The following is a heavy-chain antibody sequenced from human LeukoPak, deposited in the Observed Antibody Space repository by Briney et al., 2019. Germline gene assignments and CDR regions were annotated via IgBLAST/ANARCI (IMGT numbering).Heavy chain of an antibody. V-gene: IGHV1-18*04. D-gene: IGHD2-2*01. CDR1: GYTFTAYY. CDR3: ARGGPGAYCSSTSCPLYNWFDP. Sequence: ASVKVSCKASGYTFTAYYIHWVRQAPGQGLEWMGWISAYNGNTNYAQKLQGRVTMATDTSTSTAYMELRSLRSDDTAVYYCARGGPGAYCSSTSCPLYNWFDPWGQGTLVTVPS. J-gene: IGHJ5*02. CDR2: ISAYNGNT.